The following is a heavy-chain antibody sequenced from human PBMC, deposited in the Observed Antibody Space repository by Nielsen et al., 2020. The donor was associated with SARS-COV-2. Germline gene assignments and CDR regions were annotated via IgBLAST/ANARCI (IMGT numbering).Heavy chain of an antibody. CDR3: VRDGGNYDYVWGSYRRHDAFDI. V-gene: IGHV3-11*01. CDR1: GFTFSDYY. D-gene: IGHD3-16*02. Sequence: GESLKISCAASGFTFSDYYMSWIRQAPGKGLEWVSYISSSGSTIYYADSVKGRFTISRDNAKNSLYLQMNSLRAEDTAVYYCVRDGGNYDYVWGSYRRHDAFDIWGQGTMVTVSS. CDR2: ISSSGSTI. J-gene: IGHJ3*02.